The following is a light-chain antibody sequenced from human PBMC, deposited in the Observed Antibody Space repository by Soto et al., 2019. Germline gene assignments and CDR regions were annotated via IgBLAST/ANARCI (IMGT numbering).Light chain of an antibody. CDR3: TSYAGGNNV. CDR1: SSDVGGYNY. Sequence: QSALTQPPSASGSPGQSVTISCTGTSSDVGGYNYVSWYQQHPGKVPKLMVYEVNKRPSGVPDLFAASNSGNTASLTVAGLHAEDEDDYYCTSYAGGNNVFGTGTKLTVL. J-gene: IGLJ1*01. V-gene: IGLV2-8*01. CDR2: EVN.